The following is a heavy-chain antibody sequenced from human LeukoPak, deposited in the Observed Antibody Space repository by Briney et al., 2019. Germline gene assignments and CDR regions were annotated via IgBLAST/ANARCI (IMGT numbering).Heavy chain of an antibody. CDR1: GYRFSNYW. CDR3: ARILVSGRGPFDY. Sequence: GESLKISCKGSGYRFSNYWIAWVRQMPGKGLEWIGIIYPGDSDARYSPSFQGQVTISADKSISAAYLQWSSLKASDTAMFCCARILVSGRGPFDYWGQGTLVTVSS. J-gene: IGHJ4*02. V-gene: IGHV5-51*01. D-gene: IGHD6-19*01. CDR2: IYPGDSDA.